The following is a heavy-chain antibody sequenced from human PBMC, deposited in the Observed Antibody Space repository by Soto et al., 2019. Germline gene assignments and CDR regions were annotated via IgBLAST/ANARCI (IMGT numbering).Heavy chain of an antibody. Sequence: QVQLQESGPGLVKPSQTLSLTCTVSGGSISSGDYYWSWIRQPPGKGLEWIGYIYYSGSTYYNPSLKSRVTISVDTSKNQFSLKLSSVTAADTAVYYCARDQRGRSPYYGQLDYWGQGTLVTVSS. V-gene: IGHV4-30-4*01. D-gene: IGHD4-17*01. CDR3: ARDQRGRSPYYGQLDY. J-gene: IGHJ4*02. CDR1: GGSISSGDYY. CDR2: IYYSGST.